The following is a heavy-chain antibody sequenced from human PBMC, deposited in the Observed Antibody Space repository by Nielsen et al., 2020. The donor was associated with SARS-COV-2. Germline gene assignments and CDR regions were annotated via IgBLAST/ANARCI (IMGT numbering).Heavy chain of an antibody. J-gene: IGHJ4*02. V-gene: IGHV3-9*01. CDR2: SGSI. Sequence: SLKISCAASGFSFDDYAMHWVRQAPGKGLEWVSGSGSIGYADSVKGRFTISRDNAKNSLYLQMNSLRAEDTALYYCAKDGHSSGWYGAPDYWGQGTLVTVSS. CDR3: AKDGHSSGWYGAPDY. D-gene: IGHD6-19*01. CDR1: GFSFDDYA.